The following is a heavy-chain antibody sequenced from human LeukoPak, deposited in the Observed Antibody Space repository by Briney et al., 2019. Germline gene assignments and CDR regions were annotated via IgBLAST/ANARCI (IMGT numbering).Heavy chain of an antibody. CDR1: GFTFDDYA. J-gene: IGHJ5*02. CDR2: ISWNSGSI. V-gene: IGHV3-9*01. Sequence: PGGSLRLSCAASGFTFDDYAMHWVRQAPGKGLEWVSGISWNSGSIGYADSVKGRFTISRDNAKNSLYLQMNSLRAEDTALYYCAKGPIYIIDSWFDPWGPGTLVTVSS. D-gene: IGHD3-16*02. CDR3: AKGPIYIIDSWFDP.